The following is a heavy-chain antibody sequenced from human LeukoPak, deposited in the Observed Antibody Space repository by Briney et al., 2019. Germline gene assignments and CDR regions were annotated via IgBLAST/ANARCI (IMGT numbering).Heavy chain of an antibody. V-gene: IGHV3-23*01. CDR3: AKDLISWQQLGYMDV. Sequence: GGSLRLSCAASGFTFSSYAMSWVRQAPGKGLVWVSAISGSGGSTYYADSVKGRFTISRDNSKNTLYLQMNSLRAEDTAVYYCAKDLISWQQLGYMDVWGKGTTVTVSS. CDR2: ISGSGGST. D-gene: IGHD6-13*01. CDR1: GFTFSSYA. J-gene: IGHJ6*03.